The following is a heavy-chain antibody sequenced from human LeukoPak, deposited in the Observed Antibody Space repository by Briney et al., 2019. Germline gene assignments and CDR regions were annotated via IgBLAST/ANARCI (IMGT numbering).Heavy chain of an antibody. Sequence: GGSLRLSCAASGFTFSIYAMHWVRQAPGKGLEWVAVISYDGSNKYYADSVKGRFTISRDNSKNTLYLQMNSLRAEDTAVYYCARSFSIPFFDYWGQGTLVTVSS. CDR1: GFTFSIYA. CDR2: ISYDGSNK. CDR3: ARSFSIPFFDY. D-gene: IGHD3-16*02. J-gene: IGHJ4*02. V-gene: IGHV3-30-3*01.